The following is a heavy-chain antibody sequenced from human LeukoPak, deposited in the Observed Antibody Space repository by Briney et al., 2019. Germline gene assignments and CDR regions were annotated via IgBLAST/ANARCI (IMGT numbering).Heavy chain of an antibody. CDR3: AIMHGYYDGSGYWVQ. CDR2: ISPSGDRT. V-gene: IGHV3-23*01. CDR1: GFTSGSYA. D-gene: IGHD3-22*01. Sequence: GGSLRLSCAASGFTSGSYAMSWVRQAPGKGLEWVSFISPSGDRTSNADSVEGRFTISRDNPRNTLYLQMNSLRGEDTAVYYCAIMHGYYDGSGYWVQWGQGTLVTVCS. J-gene: IGHJ4*02.